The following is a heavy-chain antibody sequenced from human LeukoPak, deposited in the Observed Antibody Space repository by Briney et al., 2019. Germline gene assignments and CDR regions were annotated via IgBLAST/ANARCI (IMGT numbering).Heavy chain of an antibody. V-gene: IGHV4-59*01. CDR1: GGSISSYY. CDR3: ARAPGSAYSSYYFDF. Sequence: SATLSLTCTVSGGSISSYYWSWIRQPPGKALECIGYIYYSGGTNYNPSLKSRVTISVDSSMNQFSLKLSSVTAADTAVYYCARAPGSAYSSYYFDFWGQGTLVTVSS. J-gene: IGHJ4*02. D-gene: IGHD3-22*01. CDR2: IYYSGGT.